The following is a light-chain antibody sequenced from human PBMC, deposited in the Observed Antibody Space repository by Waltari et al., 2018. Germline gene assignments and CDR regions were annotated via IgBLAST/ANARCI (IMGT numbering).Light chain of an antibody. Sequence: EIVLTQSPATLSLSPGERASLSFRASQSVSNYLAWYQQRPGQAPRLLIYDASNRATGVPARFSGSESGTDYTLTISSLEPEDFAVYYCQQRGSWPYTFGQGTKVEIK. CDR2: DAS. J-gene: IGKJ2*01. CDR1: QSVSNY. CDR3: QQRGSWPYT. V-gene: IGKV3-11*01.